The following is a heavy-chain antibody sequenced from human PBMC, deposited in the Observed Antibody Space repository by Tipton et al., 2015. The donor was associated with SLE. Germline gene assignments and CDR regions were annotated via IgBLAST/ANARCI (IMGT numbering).Heavy chain of an antibody. V-gene: IGHV3-74*03. CDR2: IKSDGSYT. J-gene: IGHJ4*02. CDR1: GFTFSRSW. CDR3: ARGDSVYSVV. Sequence: GSLRLSCVASGFTFSRSWMHWVRQAPGEGLVWVSRIKSDGSYTTYADSVRGRFTISRDNAKITLYLQMSSLRAEDTAVYYCARGDSVYSVVWGQGTLLTVSP. D-gene: IGHD5/OR15-5a*01.